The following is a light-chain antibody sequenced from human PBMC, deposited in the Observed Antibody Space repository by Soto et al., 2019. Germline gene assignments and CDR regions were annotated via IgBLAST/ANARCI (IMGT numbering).Light chain of an antibody. V-gene: IGLV7-46*01. CDR3: LLFYGGTRV. J-gene: IGLJ3*02. CDR2: DTH. Sequence: QAVVTQEPSLTVSPGGTVTLTCGSSTGDVSSGHYPYWFQQKPGQAPRTLIYDTHNRLSWTPARFSGSLLGGKAALTLSGAEPEDEADYYCLLFYGGTRVFGGGTKLTVL. CDR1: TGDVSSGHY.